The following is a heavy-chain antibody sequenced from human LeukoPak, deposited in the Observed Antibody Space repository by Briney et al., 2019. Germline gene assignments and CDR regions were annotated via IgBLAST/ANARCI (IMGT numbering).Heavy chain of an antibody. J-gene: IGHJ3*02. CDR1: RYTFTSYD. CDR3: ARDRNMWALDI. CDR2: MNPNSGNT. D-gene: IGHD2-21*01. V-gene: IGHV1-8*03. Sequence: ASVKVSCKASRYTFTSYDINWVRQATGQGLEWMGWMNPNSGNTGYAQKFQSRVTITRNTSISTAYMELRSLRSDDTAVFYCARDRNMWALDIWGQGTMVTVTS.